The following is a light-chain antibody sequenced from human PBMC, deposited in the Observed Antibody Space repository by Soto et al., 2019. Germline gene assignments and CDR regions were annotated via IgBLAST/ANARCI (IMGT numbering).Light chain of an antibody. CDR3: QQSDTTPLT. V-gene: IGKV1-39*01. CDR1: QRISGAY. CDR2: GAS. J-gene: IGKJ4*01. Sequence: ILLTQNPSSLSGFVGDTVIITCRASQRISGAYVNWFQQQPGKAPKLLIYGASRLQPGVPSRFSGAGSGTEFALTISRLQPEDLGTYFCQQSDTTPLTFGGRTKVDIK.